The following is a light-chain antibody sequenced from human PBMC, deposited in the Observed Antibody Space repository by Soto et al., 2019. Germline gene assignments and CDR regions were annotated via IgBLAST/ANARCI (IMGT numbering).Light chain of an antibody. J-gene: IGKJ2*01. CDR2: GAS. Sequence: EIVMTQSPATLSVSPGERATLSCRASQSVSSNLAWYQQKPGQAPRLLIYGASTRATGIPARFSGSGSGTEFTLTISSLQSEDFAVYYCQHYNWPPMYPFGQGTKLEIK. CDR3: QHYNWPPMYP. CDR1: QSVSSN. V-gene: IGKV3-15*01.